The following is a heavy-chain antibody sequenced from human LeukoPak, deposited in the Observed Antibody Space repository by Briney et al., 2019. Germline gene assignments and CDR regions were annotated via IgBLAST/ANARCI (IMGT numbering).Heavy chain of an antibody. D-gene: IGHD3-10*01. V-gene: IGHV3-66*01. CDR2: IYSGGST. CDR1: GFTVSSNY. Sequence: GGSLRLSCAASGFTVSSNYMSWVRQAPGKGLEWVSVIYSGGSTYYADSVKGRFTISRDNSKNTLYLQMNSLRAEDTAVYYCARERSYGSGFFDIWGQGTMVTVSS. J-gene: IGHJ3*02. CDR3: ARERSYGSGFFDI.